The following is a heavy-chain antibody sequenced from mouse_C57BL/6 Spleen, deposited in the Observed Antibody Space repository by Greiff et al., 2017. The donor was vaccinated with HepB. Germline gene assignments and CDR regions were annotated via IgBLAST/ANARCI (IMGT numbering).Heavy chain of an antibody. CDR3: ARSSYYSNYVYFDY. CDR1: GYSFTGYF. Sequence: EVQLQESGPELVKPGDSVKISCKASGYSFTGYFMNWVMQSHGKSLEWIGRINPYNGDTFYNQKFKGKATLTVDKSSSTAHMELRSLTSEDSAVYYCARSSYYSNYVYFDYWGQGTTLTVSS. J-gene: IGHJ2*01. CDR2: INPYNGDT. V-gene: IGHV1-20*01. D-gene: IGHD2-5*01.